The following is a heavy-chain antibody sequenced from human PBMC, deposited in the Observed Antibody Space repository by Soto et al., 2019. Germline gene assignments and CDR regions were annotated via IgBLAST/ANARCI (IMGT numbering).Heavy chain of an antibody. CDR1: GGSISSYY. D-gene: IGHD3-10*01. CDR3: ARVSGISRIDY. CDR2: IYYSGST. V-gene: IGHV4-59*12. Sequence: SETLSLTCTVSGGSISSYYWSWIRQPPGKGLEWIGYIYYSGSTYYNPSLKSRVTISVDTSKNQFSLKLSSVTAADTAVYYCARVSGISRIDYWGQGTLVTVSS. J-gene: IGHJ4*02.